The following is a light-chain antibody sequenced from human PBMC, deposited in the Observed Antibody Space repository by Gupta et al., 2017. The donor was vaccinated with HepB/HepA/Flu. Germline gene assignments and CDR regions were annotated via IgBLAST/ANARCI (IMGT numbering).Light chain of an antibody. CDR2: QDN. V-gene: IGLV3-1*01. J-gene: IGLJ2*01. CDR3: QAWDSSPPVV. Sequence: SYELTQPPSVSVSPGQPASITCSGDKLGNKYACWYQQKPGQSPVLVIYQDNKRPSGIPERFSGSNSGNTATLTISGTQAMDEADYYCQAWDSSPPVVFGGGTKLTVL. CDR1: KLGNKY.